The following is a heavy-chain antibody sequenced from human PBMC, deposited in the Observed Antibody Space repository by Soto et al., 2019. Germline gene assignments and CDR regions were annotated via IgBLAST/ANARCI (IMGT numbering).Heavy chain of an antibody. CDR2: TYYRSKWYN. D-gene: IGHD6-19*01. V-gene: IGHV6-1*01. Sequence: PSQTLSLTCAISGDSVSSNSAAWNWIRQSPSRGLEWLGRTYYRSKWYNEYAVSVQGRVTINPDTSKNQFSLQLNFVTPADTAVYYFAREEAGTCGFDIWGQGTMVTV. J-gene: IGHJ3*02. CDR1: GDSVSSNSAA. CDR3: AREEAGTCGFDI.